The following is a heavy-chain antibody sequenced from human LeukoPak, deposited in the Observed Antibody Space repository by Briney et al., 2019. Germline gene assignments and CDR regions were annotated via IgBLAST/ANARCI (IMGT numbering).Heavy chain of an antibody. J-gene: IGHJ1*01. CDR3: ASAAFWSEYFQH. Sequence: ASVKVSCKASGYIFTDHYMHWVRQAPGQGLEWMGWINPKSGGTNYAHKFKGRVTMTRDTSISTGHMELSRLRTDDTAVYYCASAAFWSEYFQHWGQGTLVTVSS. CDR2: INPKSGGT. V-gene: IGHV1-2*02. CDR1: GYIFTDHY. D-gene: IGHD3-3*01.